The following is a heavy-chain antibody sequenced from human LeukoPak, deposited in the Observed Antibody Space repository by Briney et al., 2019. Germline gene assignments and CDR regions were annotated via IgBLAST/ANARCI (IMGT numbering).Heavy chain of an antibody. D-gene: IGHD6-19*01. Sequence: SEILSLTYTVSGGSISSYYWSWIRQPPGKGLEWIGYIYYSGITNYNPSLKSRVTISVDTSKNQFSLKLSSVTAADTAVYYCARGETFTSGWFSSDYYYYMDVWGKGTTVTISS. CDR1: GGSISSYY. V-gene: IGHV4-59*01. J-gene: IGHJ6*03. CDR3: ARGETFTSGWFSSDYYYYMDV. CDR2: IYYSGIT.